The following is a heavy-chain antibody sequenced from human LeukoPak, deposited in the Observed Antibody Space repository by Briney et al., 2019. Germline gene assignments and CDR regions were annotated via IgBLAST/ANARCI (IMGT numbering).Heavy chain of an antibody. CDR2: INHSGST. D-gene: IGHD3-22*01. J-gene: IGHJ4*02. V-gene: IGHV4-34*01. CDR1: GGSFCGYY. CDR3: ASANDSSGYYPDDY. Sequence: PSETLSLTCAVYGGSFCGYYWSWIRPPPGKGLEWIGEINHSGSTNYNPSLKSRVTISVDTSKNQSSLKLSSVTAADTAVYYCASANDSSGYYPDDYWGQGTLVTVSS.